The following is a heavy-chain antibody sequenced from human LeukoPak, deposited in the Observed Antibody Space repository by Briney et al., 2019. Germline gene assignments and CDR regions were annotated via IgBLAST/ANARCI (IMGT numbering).Heavy chain of an antibody. CDR3: TRDRTLGYCSGGSCYFDY. D-gene: IGHD2-15*01. J-gene: IGHJ4*02. V-gene: IGHV1-69*04. CDR1: GGTFSSYA. Sequence: ASVKVSCKASGGTFSSYAISWVRQAPGQGLEWMGRIIPILGIANYAQKFQGRVTITADKSTSTAYMELSSLRSEDTAVYYCTRDRTLGYCSGGSCYFDYWGQGTLVTVSS. CDR2: IIPILGIA.